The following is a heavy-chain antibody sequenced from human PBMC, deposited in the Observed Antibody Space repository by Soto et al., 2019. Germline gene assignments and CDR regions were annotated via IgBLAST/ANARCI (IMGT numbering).Heavy chain of an antibody. V-gene: IGHV1-69*01. J-gene: IGHJ4*02. CDR2: IIPIFGTA. D-gene: IGHD3-22*01. Sequence: QVQLVQSGAEVKKPGSSVKFSCKASGGTFSSDAISWVRQAPGQGLEWMGGIIPIFGTANYAQKFQGRVTITADEPTSTAYMELSSLRSEDTAVYYCARTNYPYYYDSSGLYYFDYWGQGTLVTVSS. CDR3: ARTNYPYYYDSSGLYYFDY. CDR1: GGTFSSDA.